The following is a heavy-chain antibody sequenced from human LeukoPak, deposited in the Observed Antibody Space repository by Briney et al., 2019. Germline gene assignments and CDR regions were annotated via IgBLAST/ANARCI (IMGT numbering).Heavy chain of an antibody. CDR2: VYTSGST. Sequence: PSETLSLTCTVSGGSISSYYWSWIRQPAGKGLEWIGRVYTSGSTNYNPSLKSRVTMSVDTSKNQFSLKLSSVTAADTAVYYCARGGGVGYYYYYMDVWGKGTTVTISS. J-gene: IGHJ6*03. V-gene: IGHV4-4*07. D-gene: IGHD3-16*01. CDR1: GGSISSYY. CDR3: ARGGGVGYYYYYMDV.